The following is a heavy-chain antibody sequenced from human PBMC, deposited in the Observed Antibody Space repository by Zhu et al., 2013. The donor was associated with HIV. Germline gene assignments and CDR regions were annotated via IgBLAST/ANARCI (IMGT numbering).Heavy chain of an antibody. CDR3: AREIRWGREDY. J-gene: IGHJ4*02. D-gene: IGHD7-27*01. Sequence: QVQLVQSGAEVKKPGASVKVSCKTSGYTFTGYYMHWVRQAPGQGLEWMGSINPNSGATSYAQKFQARLTLTRDTSNSTAYMELRRLRSDDAALYYCAREIRWGREDYWGQGTLVTVSS. V-gene: IGHV1-2*02. CDR1: GYTFTGYY. CDR2: INPNSGAT.